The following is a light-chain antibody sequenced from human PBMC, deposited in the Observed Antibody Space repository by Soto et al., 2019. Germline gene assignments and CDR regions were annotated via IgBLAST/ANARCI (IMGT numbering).Light chain of an antibody. CDR3: MQRIEFPAT. CDR1: RSLLDSDDGNTS. CDR2: ALS. Sequence: DIVMTQTPLSLPVTPGEPASISCRSSRSLLDSDDGNTSLDWYLKKPGQSPQLLIYALSYCASVDPDRFSGSGSGTDFTLKISRVDAEDVGVYYCMQRIEFPATFGGGTKVEIK. J-gene: IGKJ4*01. V-gene: IGKV2-40*01.